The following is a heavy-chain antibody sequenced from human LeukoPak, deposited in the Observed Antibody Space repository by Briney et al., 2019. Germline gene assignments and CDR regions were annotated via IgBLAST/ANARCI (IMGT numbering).Heavy chain of an antibody. CDR1: GFPFNAYW. J-gene: IGHJ4*02. CDR3: ARSLPYGTTWYGRSDF. V-gene: IGHV3-7*05. CDR2: IRQDGDTK. D-gene: IGHD6-13*01. Sequence: GGSLRLSCAASGFPFNAYWMTWVRQAPGKGLEWVANIRQDGDTKYYVDSVEGRFTISRDNAMNSLYLQMNSLRAEDTAIYYCARSLPYGTTWYGRSDFWGQGTLVTVSS.